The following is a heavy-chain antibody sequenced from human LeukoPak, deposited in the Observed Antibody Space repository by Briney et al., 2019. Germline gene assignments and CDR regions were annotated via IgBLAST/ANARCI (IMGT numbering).Heavy chain of an antibody. CDR1: GASISSNSYY. CDR3: ARNKYYYGSKNYGVPNWFDP. Sequence: PSETLSLTCTVSGASISSNSYYWGWIRQPPGTGLEWIGSIYFSGSTYYNPSLKSRVTISIDTSKNQFSLKLSSVTAADTAVYYCARNKYYYGSKNYGVPNWFDPWGQGTLVTVSS. J-gene: IGHJ5*02. D-gene: IGHD3-10*01. V-gene: IGHV4-39*01. CDR2: IYFSGST.